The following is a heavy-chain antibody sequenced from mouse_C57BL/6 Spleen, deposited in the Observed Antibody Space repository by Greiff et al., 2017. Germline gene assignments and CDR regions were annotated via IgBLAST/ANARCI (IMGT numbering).Heavy chain of an antibody. V-gene: IGHV1-26*01. D-gene: IGHD1-1*01. Sequence: VQLQQSGPELVKPGASVKISCKASGYTFTDYYMNWVKQSHGKSLEWIGDINPINGGTSYNQKFKGKATLTVDKSSSTAYMELRSLTSEDSAVYYCAREGDLLFAYWGQGTLVTVSA. J-gene: IGHJ3*01. CDR2: INPINGGT. CDR3: AREGDLLFAY. CDR1: GYTFTDYY.